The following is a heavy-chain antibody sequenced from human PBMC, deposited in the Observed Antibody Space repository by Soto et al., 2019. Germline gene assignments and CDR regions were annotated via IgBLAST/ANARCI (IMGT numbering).Heavy chain of an antibody. Sequence: ASVKVSCKASGYTFTSYDINWVRQATGQGLEWMGWMNPNSGNTGYAQKFQGRVTMTRNTSISTAYMELSSLRSEDTAVYYCARGTYYDFWSGEYTTGYYYYMDVGGKGTTVTVSS. CDR1: GYTFTSYD. V-gene: IGHV1-8*01. D-gene: IGHD3-3*01. CDR3: ARGTYYDFWSGEYTTGYYYYMDV. J-gene: IGHJ6*03. CDR2: MNPNSGNT.